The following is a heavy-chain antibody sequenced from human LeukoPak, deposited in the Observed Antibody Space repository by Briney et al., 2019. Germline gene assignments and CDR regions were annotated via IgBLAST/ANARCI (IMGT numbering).Heavy chain of an antibody. CDR2: ISYDGSNK. CDR1: GFTFSSSG. CDR3: AKDGGWSFDY. V-gene: IGHV3-30*18. D-gene: IGHD6-19*01. J-gene: IGHJ4*02. Sequence: GGSLRLSCAAPGFTFSSSGTHWVRQAPGKGLEWVAVISYDGSNKYYADSVKGRFTISRDNSKNTLYLQMNSLRAEDTAVYYCAKDGGWSFDYWGQGTLVTVSS.